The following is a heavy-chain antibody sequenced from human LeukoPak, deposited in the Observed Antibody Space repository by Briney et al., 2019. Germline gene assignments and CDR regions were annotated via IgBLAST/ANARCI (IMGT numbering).Heavy chain of an antibody. J-gene: IGHJ4*02. D-gene: IGHD3-3*01. V-gene: IGHV3-48*03. CDR3: ATGDDFWSGFSQLDY. Sequence: TGGSLRLSCAASGLTFSSYEMNWVRQAPGKGLEWVSYIGSSGSTIYYADSVKGRFTISRDNAKNSLCLQMNSLRAEDTAVYYCATGDDFWSGFSQLDYWGQGTLVTVSS. CDR2: IGSSGSTI. CDR1: GLTFSSYE.